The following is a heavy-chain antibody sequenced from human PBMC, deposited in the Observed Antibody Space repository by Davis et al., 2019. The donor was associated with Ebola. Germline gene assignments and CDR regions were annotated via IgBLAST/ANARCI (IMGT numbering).Heavy chain of an antibody. J-gene: IGHJ4*02. CDR2: IIPIFGTA. Sequence: SVKVSCKASGGTFSSYAFSWVRQAPGQGLEWMGGIIPIFGTANYAQKFQGRVTITADESTSTAYMELSSLRSEDTAVYYCARAGAPGYSGSYCGYWGQGTLVTVSS. CDR1: GGTFSSYA. V-gene: IGHV1-69*13. CDR3: ARAGAPGYSGSYCGY. D-gene: IGHD1-26*01.